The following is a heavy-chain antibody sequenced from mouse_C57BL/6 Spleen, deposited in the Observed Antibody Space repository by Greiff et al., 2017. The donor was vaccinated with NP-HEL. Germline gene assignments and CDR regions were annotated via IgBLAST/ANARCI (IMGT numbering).Heavy chain of an antibody. D-gene: IGHD1-1*01. CDR2: ISSGSSTI. V-gene: IGHV5-17*01. J-gene: IGHJ4*01. CDR1: GFTFSDYG. Sequence: EVQLVESGGGLVKPGGSLKLSCAASGFTFSDYGMHWVRQAPEKGLEGVAYISSGSSTIYYADTVKGRFTISRDNAKNTLFLQMTSLRSEDTAMYYCARPITTVVAYYYAMDYWGQGTSVTVSS. CDR3: ARPITTVVAYYYAMDY.